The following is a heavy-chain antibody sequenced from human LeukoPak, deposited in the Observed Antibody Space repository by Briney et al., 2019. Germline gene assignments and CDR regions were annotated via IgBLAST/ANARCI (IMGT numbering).Heavy chain of an antibody. V-gene: IGHV4-4*09. J-gene: IGHJ3*02. D-gene: IGHD3-22*01. Sequence: PSETLSLICTVSGGSISSYYWSWIRQPPGKGLEWIGYIYTSGSTNYNPSLKSRVTISVDTSKNQFSLKLSSVTAADTAVYYCARHPRGYYYDSSGYYFAFDIWGQGTMVTVSS. CDR3: ARHPRGYYYDSSGYYFAFDI. CDR1: GGSISSYY. CDR2: IYTSGST.